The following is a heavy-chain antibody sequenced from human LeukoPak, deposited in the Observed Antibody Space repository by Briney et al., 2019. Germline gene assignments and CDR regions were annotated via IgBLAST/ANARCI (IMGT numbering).Heavy chain of an antibody. Sequence: SETLSLTCTVSGGSISSSSYYWGWIRQPPGKGLEWIGSIYYSGSTYYSPSLKSRVTISVDTSKNQFSLKLSSVTAADTAVYYCARLIAVAGTFLDYWGQGTLVTVSS. D-gene: IGHD6-19*01. CDR2: IYYSGST. CDR1: GGSISSSSYY. CDR3: ARLIAVAGTFLDY. V-gene: IGHV4-39*01. J-gene: IGHJ4*02.